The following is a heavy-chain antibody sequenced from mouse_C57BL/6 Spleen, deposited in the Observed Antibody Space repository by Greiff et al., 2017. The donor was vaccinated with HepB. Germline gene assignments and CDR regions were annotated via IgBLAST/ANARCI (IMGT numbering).Heavy chain of an antibody. V-gene: IGHV1-42*01. Sequence: VQLQQSGPELVKPGASVKISCKASGYSFTGYYMNWVKQSPEKSLEWIGEINPSTGGTTYNQKFKAKATLTVDKSSSTAYMQLKSLTSEDSAVYYCANRRGFAYWGQGTLVTVSA. CDR1: GYSFTGYY. CDR2: INPSTGGT. CDR3: ANRRGFAY. J-gene: IGHJ3*01. D-gene: IGHD3-2*02.